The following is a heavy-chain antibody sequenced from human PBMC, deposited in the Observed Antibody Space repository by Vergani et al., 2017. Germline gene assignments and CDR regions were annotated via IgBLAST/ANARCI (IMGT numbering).Heavy chain of an antibody. V-gene: IGHV4-59*12. Sequence: QVQLQESGPGLVKPSETLSLTCTVSGGSISSYYWSWIRQPPGKGLEWIGYIYYSGSTNYNPSLKSRVTISVDTSKNQSSLKLSSVTAADTAVYYCARGPYSSSWYRADRWFDPWGQGTLVTVSS. CDR2: IYYSGST. J-gene: IGHJ5*02. CDR1: GGSISSYY. D-gene: IGHD6-13*01. CDR3: ARGPYSSSWYRADRWFDP.